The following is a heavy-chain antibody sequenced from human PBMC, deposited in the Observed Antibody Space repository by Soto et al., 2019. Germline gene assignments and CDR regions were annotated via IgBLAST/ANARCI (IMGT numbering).Heavy chain of an antibody. CDR1: GYTLTELS. CDR3: ATRGYQGSGMDV. V-gene: IGHV1-24*01. J-gene: IGHJ6*02. CDR2: LDPEDGET. Sequence: ASVKVSCKVSGYTLTELSMHWVRQAPGKGLEWMGGLDPEDGETIYAQKFQGRVTMTEDTSTDTAYMELSSLRSEDTAVYYCATRGYQGSGMDVWGQGTTVTVSS. D-gene: IGHD2-2*01.